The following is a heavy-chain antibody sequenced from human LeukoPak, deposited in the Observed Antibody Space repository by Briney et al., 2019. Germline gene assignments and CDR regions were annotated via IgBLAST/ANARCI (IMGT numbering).Heavy chain of an antibody. J-gene: IGHJ4*02. V-gene: IGHV3-7*01. D-gene: IGHD5-18*01. CDR2: IKQDGSEK. CDR1: GGSISSSSYY. Sequence: ETLSLTCTVSGGSISSSSYYWGWIRQPPGKGLEWVANIKQDGSEKYYVDSVKGRFTISRDNAKKSLYLHMNSLRAEDTAVYYCASPGSVGDTGMPDYWGLGTLVTVSS. CDR3: ASPGSVGDTGMPDY.